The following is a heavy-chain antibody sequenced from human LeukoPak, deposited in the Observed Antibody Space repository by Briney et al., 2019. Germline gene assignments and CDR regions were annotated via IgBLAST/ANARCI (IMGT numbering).Heavy chain of an antibody. Sequence: ASVKVSFKASGYTCPGYYMHWVRQAPGQGLEWMGWINPNNGGTNYAQKFQGRVTMTRDTSISTAYMELNRLRSDDTAVYYCARDPYSNYFDYWGQGTLVTVSS. CDR1: GYTCPGYY. J-gene: IGHJ4*02. CDR2: INPNNGGT. CDR3: ARDPYSNYFDY. D-gene: IGHD5-18*01. V-gene: IGHV1-2*02.